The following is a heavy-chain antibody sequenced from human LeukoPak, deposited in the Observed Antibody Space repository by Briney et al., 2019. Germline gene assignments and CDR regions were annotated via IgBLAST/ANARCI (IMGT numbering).Heavy chain of an antibody. CDR2: ISSSSSYI. V-gene: IGHV3-21*01. CDR1: GFTFSSYS. J-gene: IGHJ3*02. Sequence: PGGSLRLSCAASGFTFSSYSMNWVRQAPGKGVEWVSSISSSSSYIYYADSVKGRFTISRDNAKNSLYLQMNSLRAEDTAVYYCARVAVRDDILTGYYALDAFDIWGQGTMVTVSS. D-gene: IGHD3-9*01. CDR3: ARVAVRDDILTGYYALDAFDI.